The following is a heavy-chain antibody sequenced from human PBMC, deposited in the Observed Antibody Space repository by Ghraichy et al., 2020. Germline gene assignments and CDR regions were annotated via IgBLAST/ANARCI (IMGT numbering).Heavy chain of an antibody. V-gene: IGHV3-74*01. J-gene: IGHJ6*02. CDR2: INSDGSST. CDR1: GFTFSSYC. Sequence: GGSLRLSCAASGFTFSSYCMHWVRQAPGKGLVWVSRINSDGSSTSYADSVKGRFTISRDNAKNTLYLQMNSLRAEDTAVYYCASEMPETGTSMRYYYGMDVWGQGTTVTVSS. CDR3: ASEMPETGTSMRYYYGMDV. D-gene: IGHD1-7*01.